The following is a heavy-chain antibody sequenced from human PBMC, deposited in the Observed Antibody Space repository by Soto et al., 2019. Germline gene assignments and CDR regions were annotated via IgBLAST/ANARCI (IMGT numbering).Heavy chain of an antibody. D-gene: IGHD5-12*01. CDR1: GDSVSINSAA. V-gene: IGHV6-1*01. Sequence: SQTLTLTCAISGDSVSINSAAWNFISHSPSRGLEWLVRTYYRSKWYNDYAVSVKSRITINPDTSKNQFSLQLNSVTPEDTAVYYCARDRGYSGYDSVNWFDPWGQGTLVTVS. CDR2: TYYRSKWYN. CDR3: ARDRGYSGYDSVNWFDP. J-gene: IGHJ5*02.